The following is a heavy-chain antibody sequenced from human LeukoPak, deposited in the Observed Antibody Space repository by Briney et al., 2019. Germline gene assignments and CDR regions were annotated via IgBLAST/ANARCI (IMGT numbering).Heavy chain of an antibody. D-gene: IGHD3-10*01. Sequence: GGSLRLSCAASGFTFSCYAMSWVRQAPGKWLEWVSAISGSGGSTYYADSVKGRFTISRDNSKNTLYLQMNSLRADDTAVCYCAKDPASGATNWFDPWGQGTLVTVSS. V-gene: IGHV3-23*01. J-gene: IGHJ5*02. CDR3: AKDPASGATNWFDP. CDR2: ISGSGGST. CDR1: GFTFSCYA.